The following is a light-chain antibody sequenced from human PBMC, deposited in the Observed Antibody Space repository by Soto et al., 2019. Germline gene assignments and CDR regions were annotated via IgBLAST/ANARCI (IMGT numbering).Light chain of an antibody. CDR2: RNN. CDR1: SPKIGSNY. V-gene: IGLV1-47*01. Sequence: QSVRTQPPSASGTPGQRVTISFSGSSPKIGSNYVYWYQQLPGTAPKLLIYRNNQRPSGVPDRFSGSKSGTSASLAISGLRSEDFADYYCAAWDDSLSAFYDFGPGPKVT. J-gene: IGLJ1*01. CDR3: AAWDDSLSAFYD.